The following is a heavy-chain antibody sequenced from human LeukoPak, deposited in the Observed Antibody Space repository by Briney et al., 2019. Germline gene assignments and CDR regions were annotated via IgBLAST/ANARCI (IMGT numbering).Heavy chain of an antibody. CDR2: IYSGGST. V-gene: IGHV3-66*01. J-gene: IGHJ6*02. CDR3: ARAPYYYYYGMDV. Sequence: GGSLRLSCAASGFTVSSNYMSWVSQAPGKGLEWVSVIYSGGSTYYADSVKGRFTISRDNSKNTLYLQMNSLRAEDTAVYYCARAPYYYYYGMDVWGQGTTVTVSS. CDR1: GFTVSSNY.